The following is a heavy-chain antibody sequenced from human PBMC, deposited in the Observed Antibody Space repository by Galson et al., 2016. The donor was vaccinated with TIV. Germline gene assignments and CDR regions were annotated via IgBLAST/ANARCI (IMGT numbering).Heavy chain of an antibody. CDR1: GFTFGHYA. V-gene: IGHV4-34*01. CDR3: AREFYDVLTGPINFYYGMDI. Sequence: LRLSCAASGFTFGHYAVNWFRQAPGKGLEWIGEISHSGYARHNPSLESRVTLSIDTSKSQFSLQLSSVTAADTAVYYCAREFYDVLTGPINFYYGMDIWGQGTTVTVSS. D-gene: IGHD3-9*01. J-gene: IGHJ6*02. CDR2: ISHSGYA.